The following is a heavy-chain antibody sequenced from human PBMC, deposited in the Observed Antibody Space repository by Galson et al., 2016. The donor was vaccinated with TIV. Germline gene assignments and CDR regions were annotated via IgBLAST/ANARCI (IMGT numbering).Heavy chain of an antibody. Sequence: SVKVSCKASGGPFSSYAISWVRQAPGQGLEWVGGITGMFGTTNYAQKFQGRVTITTDESTSTAYMELSSLSSEDTAVYYCARHVGYNSSSFMDVWGKGTTVTVSS. CDR1: GGPFSSYA. CDR3: ARHVGYNSSSFMDV. V-gene: IGHV1-69*05. CDR2: ITGMFGTT. D-gene: IGHD6-13*01. J-gene: IGHJ6*03.